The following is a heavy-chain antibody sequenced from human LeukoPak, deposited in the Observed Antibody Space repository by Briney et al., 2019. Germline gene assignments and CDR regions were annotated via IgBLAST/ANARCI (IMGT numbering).Heavy chain of an antibody. J-gene: IGHJ4*02. CDR2: LNYNGGNT. D-gene: IGHD3-3*01. CDR3: AKGMYYDFWSGYDS. CDR1: GFTFSSYA. V-gene: IGHV3-23*01. Sequence: GGSLRLSCAASGFTFSSYAISWIRQAPGEGLEWVSALNYNGGNTYYADSVKGRFTLSRDNSKNTLYLQVSSLRAEDTAIYYCAKGMYYDFWSGYDSWGQGTLVTVSS.